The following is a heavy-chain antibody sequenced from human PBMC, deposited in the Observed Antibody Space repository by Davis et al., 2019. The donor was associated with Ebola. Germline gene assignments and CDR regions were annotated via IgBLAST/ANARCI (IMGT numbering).Heavy chain of an antibody. CDR2: ISSSGSTI. J-gene: IGHJ6*02. Sequence: GGSLRLSCAASGFTFSDYYMSWIRQAPGKGLEWVSYISSSGSTIYYADSVKGRFTISRDNAKNSLYLQMNSLRAEDTAVYYCARDKTAAGNSKVGYYGMDVWGQGTTVTVSS. CDR3: ARDKTAAGNSKVGYYGMDV. D-gene: IGHD6-13*01. CDR1: GFTFSDYY. V-gene: IGHV3-11*01.